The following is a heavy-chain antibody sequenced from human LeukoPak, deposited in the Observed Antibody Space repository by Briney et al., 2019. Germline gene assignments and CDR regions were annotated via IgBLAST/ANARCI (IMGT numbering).Heavy chain of an antibody. CDR1: GSTPTEHA. V-gene: IGHV3-23*01. CDR2: VIDVGTT. J-gene: IGHJ4*02. CDR3: AKKAQYNGNYPLDY. D-gene: IGHD1-26*01. Sequence: GGSLRLSCAVSGSTPTEHAWSWVRQAPGEGLEWVSGVIDVGTTYYADSVKGRFTISRDNSKNTLYLQMNSLRAEDTALYFCAKKAQYNGNYPLDYWGQGTLVTVSS.